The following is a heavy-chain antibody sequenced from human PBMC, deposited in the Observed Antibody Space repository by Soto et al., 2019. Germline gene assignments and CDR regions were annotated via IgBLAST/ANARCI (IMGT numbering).Heavy chain of an antibody. CDR1: GGSFSGYY. J-gene: IGHJ4*02. Sequence: QVQLQQWGAGLLKPSETLSLTFAVYGGSFSGYYWTWIRQPPGTGLEWLGEINHSGSTNYNPSLKTRVTISVDTSKTRFSLKLTSVTAAVTAVDYCARDKITGLFDYWGQGTLVNVSS. V-gene: IGHV4-34*01. CDR3: ARDKITGLFDY. CDR2: INHSGST. D-gene: IGHD2-8*02.